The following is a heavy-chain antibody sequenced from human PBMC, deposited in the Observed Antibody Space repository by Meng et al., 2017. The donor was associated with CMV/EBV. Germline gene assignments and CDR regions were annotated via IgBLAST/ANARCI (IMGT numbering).Heavy chain of an antibody. CDR3: AREWGSSTNWFDP. J-gene: IGHJ5*02. D-gene: IGHD6-13*01. Sequence: QASGGTFSSYAISWVRQAPGQGLEWMGGIIPIFGTANYAQKFQGRVTITTDESTSTAYMELSSLRSEDTAVYYCAREWGSSTNWFDPWGQGTLVTVSS. CDR2: IIPIFGTA. V-gene: IGHV1-69*05. CDR1: GGTFSSYA.